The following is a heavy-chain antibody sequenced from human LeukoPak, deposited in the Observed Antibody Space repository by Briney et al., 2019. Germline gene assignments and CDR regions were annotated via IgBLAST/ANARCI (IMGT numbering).Heavy chain of an antibody. Sequence: SETLSLTCTVSGGSISSYFWSWIRQSAGKGLEWIGRIYTSGTTNYNPSLKSRVTISVDTSKNQFSLKLSSLTAADTAAYYCARRGVGATFYYYYYMDVWGKGTTVTISS. D-gene: IGHD1-26*01. J-gene: IGHJ6*03. CDR2: IYTSGTT. CDR1: GGSISSYF. V-gene: IGHV4-4*07. CDR3: ARRGVGATFYYYYYMDV.